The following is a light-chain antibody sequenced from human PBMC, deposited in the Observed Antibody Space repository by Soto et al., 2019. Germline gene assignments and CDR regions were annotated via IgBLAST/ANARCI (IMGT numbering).Light chain of an antibody. Sequence: QSVLTQPASGSGSPGQLITISCTGTSSDVGSYNLVSWYQQHPGTAPKLMIYEGSKWPSGVSNRFSGSKSGNTASLTISGLQAEDEADYYCCSYAGNSSFVFGTGTKVTVL. CDR1: SSDVGSYNL. J-gene: IGLJ1*01. CDR3: CSYAGNSSFV. V-gene: IGLV2-23*01. CDR2: EGS.